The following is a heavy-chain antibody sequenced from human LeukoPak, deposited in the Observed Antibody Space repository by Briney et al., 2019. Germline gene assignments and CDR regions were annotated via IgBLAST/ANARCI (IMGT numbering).Heavy chain of an antibody. Sequence: SETLSLTCTVSGGSISSGSYYWSWIRQPAGKGLEWIGRIYTSGSTNYNPSLKSRVTISVDTSKNQFSLKLSSVTAADTAVYYCARSFRYYVSTGPPPDLWGRGTLVTVSS. CDR2: IYTSGST. J-gene: IGHJ2*01. CDR1: GGSISSGSYY. D-gene: IGHD3-22*01. CDR3: ARSFRYYVSTGPPPDL. V-gene: IGHV4-61*02.